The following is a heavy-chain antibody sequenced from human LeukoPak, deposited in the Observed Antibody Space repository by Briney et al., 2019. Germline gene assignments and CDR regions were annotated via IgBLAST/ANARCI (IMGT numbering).Heavy chain of an antibody. CDR3: ARDIIRFPDFDP. D-gene: IGHD3-3*01. J-gene: IGHJ5*02. Sequence: GGSLRVSCAASGFTFSSYAMSWVGQAPGKGLEWVAVISYDGSNKYYADSVKGRFTISRDNSKNTLYLQMNSLRAEDTAVYYCARDIIRFPDFDPWGQGTLVTVSS. CDR2: ISYDGSNK. CDR1: GFTFSSYA. V-gene: IGHV3-30-3*01.